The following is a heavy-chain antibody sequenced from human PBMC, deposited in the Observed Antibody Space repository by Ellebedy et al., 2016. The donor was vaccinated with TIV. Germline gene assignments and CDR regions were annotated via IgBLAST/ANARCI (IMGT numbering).Heavy chain of an antibody. CDR1: GFTVTNNY. D-gene: IGHD4-17*01. J-gene: IGHJ5*01. CDR3: ARDLNGDYVDS. Sequence: PGGSLRLSCAASGFTVTNNYMSWVRQAPGKGLEWVSFIYSGGTTFYADSVKGRFTISRDNSKNTLYLQMSSLRAEDTAVYYCARDLNGDYVDSWGQGTLVTVSS. CDR2: IYSGGTT. V-gene: IGHV3-53*01.